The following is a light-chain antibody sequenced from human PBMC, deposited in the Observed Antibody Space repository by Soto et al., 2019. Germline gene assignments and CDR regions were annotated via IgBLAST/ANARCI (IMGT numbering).Light chain of an antibody. V-gene: IGKV3-11*01. Sequence: EIVLTQSPATLSLSPGNRATLSCRASQSVSGYLAWYQQKPGQAPRLLIYDASNRATGIPARFSGSGSGTDVTLPITSLEPEDVAVYYCQQRSNWPSTFGGGTKVEI. CDR1: QSVSGY. J-gene: IGKJ4*01. CDR3: QQRSNWPST. CDR2: DAS.